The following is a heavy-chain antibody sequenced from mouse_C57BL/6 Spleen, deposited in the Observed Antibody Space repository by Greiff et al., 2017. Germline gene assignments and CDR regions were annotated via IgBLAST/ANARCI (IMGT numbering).Heavy chain of an antibody. CDR3: AFITTVVAEAY. J-gene: IGHJ3*01. CDR1: GYTFTSYW. V-gene: IGHV1-74*01. CDR2: IHPSDSDT. D-gene: IGHD1-1*01. Sequence: VQLQQPGAELVKPGASVTVSCKASGYTFTSYWMHWVKQRPGQGLEWIGRIHPSDSDTNYNQKFKGKATLTVDKSSSTAYMQLSSLTSEDSAVYYCAFITTVVAEAYWGQGTLVTVSA.